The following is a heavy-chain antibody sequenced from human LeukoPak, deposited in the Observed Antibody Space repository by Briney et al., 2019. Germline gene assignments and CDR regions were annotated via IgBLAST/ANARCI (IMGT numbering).Heavy chain of an antibody. CDR1: GYTFTGYY. D-gene: IGHD2-21*01. CDR2: INPNSGGT. Sequence: GASVKVSCKASGYTFTGYYMHWVRQAPGQGLEWMGWINPNSGGTNYAQKFQGRVTMTRETSISTAYMELSRLRSDDTAVYYCGRALFRLAFDIWGQGTMVTVSS. V-gene: IGHV1-2*02. CDR3: GRALFRLAFDI. J-gene: IGHJ3*02.